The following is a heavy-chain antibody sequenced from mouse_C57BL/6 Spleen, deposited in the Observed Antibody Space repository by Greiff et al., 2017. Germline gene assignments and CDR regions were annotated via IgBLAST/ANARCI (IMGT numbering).Heavy chain of an antibody. V-gene: IGHV1-52*01. CDR2: IDPSDSET. Sequence: VQLQQPGAELVRPGSSVKLSCKASGYTFTSYWMHWVKQRPIQGLEWIGNIDPSDSETHYNQKFKDKATLTVDKSSSTAYMQLSSLTSEDSAVYYCARGYGSPAWFAYWGQGTLVTVSA. J-gene: IGHJ3*01. CDR3: ARGYGSPAWFAY. D-gene: IGHD1-1*01. CDR1: GYTFTSYW.